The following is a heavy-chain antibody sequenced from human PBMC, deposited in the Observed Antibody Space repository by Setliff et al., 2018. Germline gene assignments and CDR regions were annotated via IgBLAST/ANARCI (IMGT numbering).Heavy chain of an antibody. D-gene: IGHD3-3*01. J-gene: IGHJ4*02. CDR1: GYSISSGYY. V-gene: IGHV4-38-2*01. CDR2: IYHSRST. CDR3: ARVDNFWSGPIDY. Sequence: PSETLSLTCAVSGYSISSGYYWGWIRQPPGKGLEWIGSIYHSRSTYYNPSLKSRVTISVDTSKNQFSLKLSSVTAADTAVYYCARVDNFWSGPIDYWGQGTLVTVSS.